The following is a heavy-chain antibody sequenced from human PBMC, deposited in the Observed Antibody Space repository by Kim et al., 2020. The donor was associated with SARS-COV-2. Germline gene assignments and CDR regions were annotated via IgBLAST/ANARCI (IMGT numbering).Heavy chain of an antibody. J-gene: IGHJ4*02. CDR2: INPSGST. CDR1: GGSFTSYS. V-gene: IGHV4-34*01. Sequence: SETLSHTCAVFGGSFTSYSWSWIRQPPGKGLEWIGEINPSGSTNYIPSLKSRVTISLDTSKNQFSLKLTSVTAADTAVYYCARGRSELAYWGQGTLVTVS. CDR3: ARGRSELAY.